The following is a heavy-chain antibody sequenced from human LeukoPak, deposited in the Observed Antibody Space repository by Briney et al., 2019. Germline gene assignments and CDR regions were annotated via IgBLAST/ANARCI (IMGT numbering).Heavy chain of an antibody. D-gene: IGHD6-19*01. CDR2: IHTNTGNP. CDR1: GYTFTTYA. J-gene: IGHJ6*02. V-gene: IGHV7-4-1*02. Sequence: ASVKVSCKASGYTFTTYAVNWVRQAPGQGLEWIGWIHTNTGNPTYAQAFTGRFDFSLDTSVSTAYLQISSLKAEDTAVYYCARQPRIAVAGYYYYYGMDVWGQGTTVTVSS. CDR3: ARQPRIAVAGYYYYYGMDV.